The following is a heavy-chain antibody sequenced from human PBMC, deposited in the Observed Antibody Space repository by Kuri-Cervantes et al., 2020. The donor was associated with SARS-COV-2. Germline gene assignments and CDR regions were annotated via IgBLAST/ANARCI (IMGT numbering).Heavy chain of an antibody. CDR3: ARRSPLGPGAFDI. J-gene: IGHJ3*02. CDR1: GDSIRSGQYY. D-gene: IGHD7-27*01. Sequence: SETLSLTCTVSGDSIRSGQYYWSWVRQPPGKGLEWIGYISYIGSTFYHPSLKSRVTISSDTSRNQFSLKLSPVTAADTAMYYCARRSPLGPGAFDIWGQGTMVTVSS. V-gene: IGHV4-30-4*08. CDR2: ISYIGST.